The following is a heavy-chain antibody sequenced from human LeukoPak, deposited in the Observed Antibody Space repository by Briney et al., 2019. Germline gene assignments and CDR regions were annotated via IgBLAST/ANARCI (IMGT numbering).Heavy chain of an antibody. D-gene: IGHD3-16*01. CDR3: TTDPLFWGEYYFDY. Sequence: GGSLRLSCAASGFTFSNAWMSWVRQAPGKGLEWVGRIKSKTDGGTTDYAAPVKGRFTISRDDSKNTLYLQMNSLKTEDTAVYYCTTDPLFWGEYYFDYWGQGTLVTVSS. J-gene: IGHJ4*02. CDR1: GFTFSNAW. CDR2: IKSKTDGGTT. V-gene: IGHV3-15*01.